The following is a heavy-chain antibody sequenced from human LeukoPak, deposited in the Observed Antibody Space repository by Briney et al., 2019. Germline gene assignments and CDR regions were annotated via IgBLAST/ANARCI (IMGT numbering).Heavy chain of an antibody. Sequence: GGSLRLSCAASGFTFSSYAMSWVRQAPGKGLEWVSAISGRGGSTYYADSVKGRFTISRDNSKNTLYLQMNSLRAEDTAVYYCETYYYDSSGYYYTAPFDYWGQGTLVTVSS. CDR2: ISGRGGST. V-gene: IGHV3-23*01. D-gene: IGHD3-22*01. CDR3: ETYYYDSSGYYYTAPFDY. CDR1: GFTFSSYA. J-gene: IGHJ4*02.